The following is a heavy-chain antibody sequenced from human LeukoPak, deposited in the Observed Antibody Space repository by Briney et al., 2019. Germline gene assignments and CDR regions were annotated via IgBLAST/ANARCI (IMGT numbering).Heavy chain of an antibody. J-gene: IGHJ5*02. D-gene: IGHD3-10*01. CDR1: GFTFSSYW. CDR2: RKQDGSEK. Sequence: GGSLSLSCAAAGFTFSSYWMTWVRQAAGKGLEWVANRKQDGSEKYYVYSVKGRFTISRDNAKNSLYLQMNSLRAEDTAVYYCARDIGYPSGGLLGLFDPWGQGTLVTVSS. V-gene: IGHV3-7*01. CDR3: ARDIGYPSGGLLGLFDP.